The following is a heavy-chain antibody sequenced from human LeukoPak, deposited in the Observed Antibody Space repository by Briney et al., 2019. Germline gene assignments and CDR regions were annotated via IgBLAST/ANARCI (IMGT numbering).Heavy chain of an antibody. Sequence: GGSLRLSCAASGFTFSNYGMHWVRQAPGKGLEWVALIWFDGRNKFHADSVKGRFTISRDNYKNTLFLQMNSLRAEDTAVYYCAREWGPIAVSGGPGYWGQGALVTVSS. CDR1: GFTFSNYG. CDR2: IWFDGRNK. V-gene: IGHV3-33*01. CDR3: AREWGPIAVSGGPGY. J-gene: IGHJ4*02. D-gene: IGHD6-19*01.